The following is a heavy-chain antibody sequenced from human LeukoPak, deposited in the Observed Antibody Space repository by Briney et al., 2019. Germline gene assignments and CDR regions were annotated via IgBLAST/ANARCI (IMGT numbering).Heavy chain of an antibody. Sequence: GGSLRLSCAASGFTVSSNYMSWVRQAPGTGLEWVSVIYSGGSTYYADSVKGRFTISRDNSKNTLYLQMNSLRAEDTAVYYCARDRLSDYGDHGGDYWGQGTLVTVSS. J-gene: IGHJ4*02. D-gene: IGHD4-17*01. CDR1: GFTVSSNY. CDR2: IYSGGST. V-gene: IGHV3-66*02. CDR3: ARDRLSDYGDHGGDY.